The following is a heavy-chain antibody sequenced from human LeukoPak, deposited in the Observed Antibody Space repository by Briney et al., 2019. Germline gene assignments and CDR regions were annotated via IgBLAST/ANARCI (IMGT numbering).Heavy chain of an antibody. Sequence: PSETLSLTCAVYGGSFSGYYWSWIRQPPGKGLDWIGEINHSGSTNYNPSLKSRVTISVDTSKNQFSLKLSSVTAADTAVYYCATSRVGATSGVDYWGQGTLVTVSS. CDR3: ATSRVGATSGVDY. CDR2: INHSGST. D-gene: IGHD1-26*01. J-gene: IGHJ4*02. CDR1: GGSFSGYY. V-gene: IGHV4-34*01.